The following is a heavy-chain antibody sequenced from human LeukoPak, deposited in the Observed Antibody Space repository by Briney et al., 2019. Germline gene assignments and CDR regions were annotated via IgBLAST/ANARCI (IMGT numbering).Heavy chain of an antibody. Sequence: GGSLRLSCAASGFAFSSYGMHWVRQAPGKGLEWVAFIRYDGSNKYYADSVKGRFTISRDNSKNTLYLQMNSLRVEDTAVYYCAKDKPEWYNWKNWFDPWGQGTLVTVSS. D-gene: IGHD1-20*01. V-gene: IGHV3-30*02. J-gene: IGHJ5*02. CDR2: IRYDGSNK. CDR1: GFAFSSYG. CDR3: AKDKPEWYNWKNWFDP.